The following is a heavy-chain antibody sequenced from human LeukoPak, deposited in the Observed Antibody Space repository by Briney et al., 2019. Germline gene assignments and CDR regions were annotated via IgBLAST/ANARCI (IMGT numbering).Heavy chain of an antibody. CDR1: GFTFSNYA. D-gene: IGHD3-22*01. CDR3: ARATAYSSGFDY. J-gene: IGHJ4*02. Sequence: GGSLRLSCTGSGFTFSNYAMNWVRQAPGKGLEWVSGIGGSGGTTYYADSVKGRFTISRDNAKNAMYVQMNSLRAEDTAVYYCARATAYSSGFDYWGQGTLVTVSS. V-gene: IGHV3-23*01. CDR2: IGGSGGTT.